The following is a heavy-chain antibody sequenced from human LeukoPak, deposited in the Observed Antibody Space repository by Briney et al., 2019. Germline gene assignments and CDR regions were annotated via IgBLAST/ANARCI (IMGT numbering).Heavy chain of an antibody. J-gene: IGHJ4*02. D-gene: IGHD6-13*01. Sequence: ASVTVSCKTSGFRLSDYYFHWVRQAPGQGLECMGWIRGDTGDTDSPQKFQGKVTMTRDTSINTAYMELSRLTFDDTAMYFCARVRGNSCDYWGQGTLVTVSS. CDR2: IRGDTGDT. V-gene: IGHV1-2*02. CDR3: ARVRGNSCDY. CDR1: GFRLSDYY.